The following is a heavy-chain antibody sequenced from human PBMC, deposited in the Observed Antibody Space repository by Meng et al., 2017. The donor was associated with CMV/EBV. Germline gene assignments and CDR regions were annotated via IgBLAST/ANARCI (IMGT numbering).Heavy chain of an antibody. CDR3: VIVGDIVVVPAAL. Sequence: ASVKVSCKASGYTFTGYYMHWVRQAPGQGLEWMGWINPNSGGTNYAQKFQGRVTMTRDTSISTAYMELSRLRSDDTAVYYCVIVGDIVVVPAALWGQGTLVTVSS. D-gene: IGHD2-2*01. CDR1: GYTFTGYY. V-gene: IGHV1-2*02. J-gene: IGHJ4*02. CDR2: INPNSGGT.